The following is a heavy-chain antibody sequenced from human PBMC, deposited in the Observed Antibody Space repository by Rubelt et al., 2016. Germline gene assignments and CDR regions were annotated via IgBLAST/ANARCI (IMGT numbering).Heavy chain of an antibody. D-gene: IGHD6-13*01. CDR2: FDPEDGET. CDR3: ATYKGSSSWYLY. Sequence: QVQLVQSGAEVKKPGASVKVSCKVSGYTLTELSMHWVRQAPGKGLEWMGGFDPEDGETSSAQKFQGRVTMTEDTTTDTAYMERSSLRSEDTAVYYCATYKGSSSWYLYWGQGTLVTVSS. CDR1: GYTLTELS. V-gene: IGHV1-24*01. J-gene: IGHJ4*02.